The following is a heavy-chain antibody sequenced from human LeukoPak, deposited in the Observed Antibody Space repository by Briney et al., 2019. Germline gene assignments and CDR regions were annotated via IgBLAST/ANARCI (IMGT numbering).Heavy chain of an antibody. D-gene: IGHD3-22*01. CDR3: AKDQRARCYYDSSGYIVY. J-gene: IGHJ4*02. CDR2: ISGSGGST. Sequence: GGSLRLSCAASGFTFSSYAMSWVRQAPGKGLEWVSAISGSGGSTYYADSVKGRFTISRDNSKNTLYLQMNSLRAEDTAVYYCAKDQRARCYYDSSGYIVYWGQGTLVTVSS. CDR1: GFTFSSYA. V-gene: IGHV3-23*01.